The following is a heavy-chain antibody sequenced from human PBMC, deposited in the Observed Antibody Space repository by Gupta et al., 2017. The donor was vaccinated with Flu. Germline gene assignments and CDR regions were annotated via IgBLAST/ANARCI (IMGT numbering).Heavy chain of an antibody. J-gene: IGHJ4*02. CDR2: IYYSGST. Sequence: QVQLQESGPGLVKPSGTLSLTCTVSGGSVSSGSYYWSWIRQPPGKGLEWIGYIYYSGSTNYNPSLKSRVTISVDTSKNQFSLKLSSVTAADTAVYYCARVLRWRKINFDYWGQGTLVTVSS. V-gene: IGHV4-61*01. D-gene: IGHD4-23*01. CDR3: ARVLRWRKINFDY. CDR1: GGSVSSGSYY.